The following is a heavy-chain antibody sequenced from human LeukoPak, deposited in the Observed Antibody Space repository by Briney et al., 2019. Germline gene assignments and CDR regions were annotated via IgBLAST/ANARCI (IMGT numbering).Heavy chain of an antibody. J-gene: IGHJ2*01. CDR1: GYTFTSYG. D-gene: IGHD6-13*01. CDR2: IIPIFGTA. Sequence: SVKVSCKASGYTFTSYGISWVRQAPGQGLEWMGGIIPIFGTANYAQKFQGRVTITADESTSTAYMELSSLRSEDTAVYYCARVTRDSSSWYTGWYFDLWGRGTLVTVSS. V-gene: IGHV1-69*13. CDR3: ARVTRDSSSWYTGWYFDL.